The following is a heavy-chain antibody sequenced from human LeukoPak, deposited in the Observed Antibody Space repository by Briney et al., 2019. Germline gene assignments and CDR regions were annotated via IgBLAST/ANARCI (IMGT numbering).Heavy chain of an antibody. V-gene: IGHV3-30*04. D-gene: IGHD1-26*01. CDR3: ASPLAGYSGSYNPFY. CDR2: ISYDGSNK. CDR1: GFTFSSYA. Sequence: GGSLRLSCAASGFTFSSYAMHWVRQAPGKGLEWAAVISYDGSNKYYADSVKGRFTISRDNSKNTLYLQTNSLRAEDTAVYYCASPLAGYSGSYNPFYWGQGTLVTVSS. J-gene: IGHJ4*02.